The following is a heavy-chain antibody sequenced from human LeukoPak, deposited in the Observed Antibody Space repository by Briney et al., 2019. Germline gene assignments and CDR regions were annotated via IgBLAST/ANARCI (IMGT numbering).Heavy chain of an antibody. J-gene: IGHJ6*03. V-gene: IGHV4-59*01. CDR3: ARAPCTNGVCYNYYYYYMDV. D-gene: IGHD2-8*01. CDR1: GGSISSYY. CDR2: IYYCGST. Sequence: SETLSLTCTVSGGSISSYYWSWIRQPPGKGLEWIGYIYYCGSTNYNPSLKSRVTISVDTSKNQFSLKLSSVTAADTAVYYCARAPCTNGVCYNYYYYYMDVWGKGTTVTVSS.